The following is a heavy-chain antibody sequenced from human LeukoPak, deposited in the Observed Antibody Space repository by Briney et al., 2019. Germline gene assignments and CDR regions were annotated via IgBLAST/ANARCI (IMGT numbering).Heavy chain of an antibody. V-gene: IGHV1-18*04. D-gene: IGHD6-19*01. CDR2: ISAYNGNT. CDR3: ARASHIAVAGLFDY. Sequence: ASVKVPCKASGYTFTSYGISWVRQAPGQGLEWMGWISAYNGNTNYAQKLQGRVTMTTDTSTSTAYMELRSLRSDDTAVYYCARASHIAVAGLFDYWGQGTLVTVSS. J-gene: IGHJ4*02. CDR1: GYTFTSYG.